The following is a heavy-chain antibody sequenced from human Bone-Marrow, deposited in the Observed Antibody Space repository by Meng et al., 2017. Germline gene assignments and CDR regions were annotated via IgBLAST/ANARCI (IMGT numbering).Heavy chain of an antibody. CDR1: GGSFSGYY. CDR2: INHSGST. CDR3: ARDGTGGSSSFYY. D-gene: IGHD6-13*01. Sequence: QWQLQQWGAGLLKPSETLSLTCAVYGGSFSGYYWSWIRQPPGKGLEWIGEINHSGSTNYNPSLKSRVTISVDKSKNQFSLKLSPVTAADTAVYYCARDGTGGSSSFYYWGQGTLVTVSS. V-gene: IGHV4-34*01. J-gene: IGHJ4*02.